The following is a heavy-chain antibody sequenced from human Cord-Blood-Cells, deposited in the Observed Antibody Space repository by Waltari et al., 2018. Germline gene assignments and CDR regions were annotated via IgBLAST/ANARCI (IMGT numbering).Heavy chain of an antibody. J-gene: IGHJ4*02. CDR3: AKDSDFWSDY. D-gene: IGHD3-3*01. V-gene: IGHV3-30*18. CDR1: GFTFSSYG. Sequence: QVQLVESGGGVVRPGRSLRLSCAASGFTFSSYGMHWVRQAPGKGLEWVAVISYDGSNKYYADSVKGRFTISRDNSKNTLYLQMNSLRAEDTAVYYCAKDSDFWSDYWGQGTLVTVSS. CDR2: ISYDGSNK.